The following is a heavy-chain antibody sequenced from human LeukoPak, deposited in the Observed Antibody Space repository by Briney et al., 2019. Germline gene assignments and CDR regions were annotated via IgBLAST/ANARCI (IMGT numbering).Heavy chain of an antibody. V-gene: IGHV4-59*01. Sequence: PSETLSLTCTVSGGSISSYYWSWIRQPPGKGLEWIGYIYYGGSTNYNPSLKSRVTISVDTSKNQFSLKLSSVTAADTAVYYCARGMNSGWSYWFDPWGQGTLVTVSS. D-gene: IGHD6-19*01. CDR3: ARGMNSGWSYWFDP. J-gene: IGHJ5*02. CDR2: IYYGGST. CDR1: GGSISSYY.